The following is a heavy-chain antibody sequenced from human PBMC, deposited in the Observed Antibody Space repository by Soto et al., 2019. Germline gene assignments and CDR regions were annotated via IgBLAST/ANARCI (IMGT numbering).Heavy chain of an antibody. J-gene: IGHJ5*02. CDR3: ARGPYCNSTSCYTVGWCDP. D-gene: IGHD2-2*02. CDR2: ISSSGAST. Sequence: GGSLRLSCAASGFTFSNYALSWARQAPGRGLEWVSAISSSGASTYYADSVKGRFTISRDNSKNTLYLQMNSLRVEDTALYYCARGPYCNSTSCYTVGWCDPWGQGTLVTVSS. V-gene: IGHV3-23*01. CDR1: GFTFSNYA.